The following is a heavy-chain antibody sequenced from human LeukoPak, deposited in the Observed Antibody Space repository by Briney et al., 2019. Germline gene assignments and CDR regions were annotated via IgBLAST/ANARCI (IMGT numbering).Heavy chain of an antibody. CDR2: IYYSGST. CDR1: GGSFSGYY. V-gene: IGHV4-59*01. CDR3: ARDRRLGGYAWHNWFDP. J-gene: IGHJ5*02. D-gene: IGHD5-12*01. Sequence: SETLSLTCAVYGGSFSGYYWSWIRQPPGKGLEWIGYIYYSGSTNYNPSLKSRVTISVDTSKNQFSLKLSSVTAADTAVYYCARDRRLGGYAWHNWFDPWGQGTLVTVSS.